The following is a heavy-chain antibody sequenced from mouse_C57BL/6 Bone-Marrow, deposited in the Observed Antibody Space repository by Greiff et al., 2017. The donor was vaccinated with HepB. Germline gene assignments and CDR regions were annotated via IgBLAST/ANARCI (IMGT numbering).Heavy chain of an antibody. CDR2: INPNNGGT. CDR1: GYTFTDYY. J-gene: IGHJ4*01. CDR3: ARRQLGYAKDY. D-gene: IGHD3-1*01. Sequence: VQLQQSGPELVKPGASVKISCKASGYTFTDYYMNWVKQSHGKSLEWVGDINPNNGGTSYNQKFKGKSTLTVDKSSSTAYMELRSLTSEDSAVYYWARRQLGYAKDYWGQGTSVTVSS. V-gene: IGHV1-26*01.